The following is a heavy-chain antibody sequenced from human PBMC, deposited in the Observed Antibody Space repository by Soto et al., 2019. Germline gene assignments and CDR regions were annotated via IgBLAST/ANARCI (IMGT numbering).Heavy chain of an antibody. CDR3: ARPYYYDSSGYYYFDY. CDR1: GYTFTGYY. D-gene: IGHD3-22*01. J-gene: IGHJ4*02. Sequence: ASVKVSCKASGYTFTGYYMHWVRQAPGQGLEWMGWINPNSGGTNYAQKFQGRVTMTRDTSISTAYMELSRLRSDDTAVYYCARPYYYDSSGYYYFDYWGQGTLVTVSS. V-gene: IGHV1-2*02. CDR2: INPNSGGT.